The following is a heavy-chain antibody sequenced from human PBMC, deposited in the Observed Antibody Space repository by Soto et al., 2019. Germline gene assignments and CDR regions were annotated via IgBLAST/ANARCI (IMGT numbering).Heavy chain of an antibody. V-gene: IGHV4-59*02. J-gene: IGHJ3*02. D-gene: IGHD2-15*01. CDR3: ATGSCSSTSDAFDI. CDR2: TYYSGST. Sequence: PSETLSLTCTVFGGSVSSYYWTWIRQPPGKGLEWIGYTYYSGSTHYNPSLMSRLTMSVDTSKNQFSLKLNSVTAADTAVYYCATGSCSSTSDAFDIWNRGTMVTVSS. CDR1: GGSVSSYY.